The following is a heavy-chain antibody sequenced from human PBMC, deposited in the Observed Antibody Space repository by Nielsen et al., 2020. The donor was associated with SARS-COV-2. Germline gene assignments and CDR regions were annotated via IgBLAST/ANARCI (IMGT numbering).Heavy chain of an antibody. J-gene: IGHJ4*02. CDR3: VKDGAYYGVRGVVHFGY. D-gene: IGHD3-10*01. V-gene: IGHV3-30*02. CDR2: IRNDGVNK. Sequence: GGSLRLSCAASGLTFSRFGMHWVRQAPGKGLEWLAFIRNDGVNKYYADSVKGRFTISRDNSRFTLYLQMDSLRTGDTAVYYCVKDGAYYGVRGVVHFGYGGRGTVVTVSS. CDR1: GLTFSRFG.